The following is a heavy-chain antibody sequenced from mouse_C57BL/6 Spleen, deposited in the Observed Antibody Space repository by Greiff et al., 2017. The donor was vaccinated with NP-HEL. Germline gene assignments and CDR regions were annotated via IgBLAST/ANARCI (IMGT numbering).Heavy chain of an antibody. CDR3: ARWGLRQEYGYYAMDY. CDR2: INPNNGGT. CDR1: GYTFTDYN. V-gene: IGHV1-22*01. Sequence: EVQLQQSGPELVKPGASVKMSCKASGYTFTDYNMHWVKQSHGKSLEWIGYINPNNGGTSYNQKFKGKATLTVNKSSSTAYMELRSLTSEDSAVYYCARWGLRQEYGYYAMDYWGQGTSVTVSS. J-gene: IGHJ4*01. D-gene: IGHD2-4*01.